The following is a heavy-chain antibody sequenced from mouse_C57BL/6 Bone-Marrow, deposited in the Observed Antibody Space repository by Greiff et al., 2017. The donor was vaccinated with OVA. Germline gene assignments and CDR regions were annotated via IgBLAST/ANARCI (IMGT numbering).Heavy chain of an antibody. CDR2: IYPGNSDT. V-gene: IGHV1-5*01. J-gene: IGHJ3*01. D-gene: IGHD1-1*01. CDR1: GYTFTSYW. Sequence: VQLKESGTVLARPGASVKMSCKTSGYTFTSYWMPWVKQRPGQGLEWIGAIYPGNSDTSSNQKFKGKAKLTAVTSASTAYMELSSRTNEDSAVYYCTRGGLYYYVSRFAYWGQGTLVTVSA. CDR3: TRGGLYYYVSRFAY.